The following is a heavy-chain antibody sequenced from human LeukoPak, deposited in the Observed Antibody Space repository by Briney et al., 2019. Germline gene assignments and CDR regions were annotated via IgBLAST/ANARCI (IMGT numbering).Heavy chain of an antibody. J-gene: IGHJ4*02. D-gene: IGHD6-19*01. CDR1: GFTFSNYG. V-gene: IGHV3-23*01. CDR2: ISGSGGST. Sequence: SGGSLRLSCAASGFTFSNYGMSWVRQAPGKGLEWVSGISGSGGSTYYADSVKGRFTISRDNSKNTLYLQMNSLRAEDTAVYYCAKGTSPYSSGWYPLDYWGQGTLVTVS. CDR3: AKGTSPYSSGWYPLDY.